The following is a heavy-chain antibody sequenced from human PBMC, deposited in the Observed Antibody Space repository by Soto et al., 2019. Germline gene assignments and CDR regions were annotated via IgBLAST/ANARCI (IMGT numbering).Heavy chain of an antibody. CDR3: AREGGVLRLSNWFDS. CDR1: GDSVTSTSYY. V-gene: IGHV4-61*01. CDR2: SYYNGDT. D-gene: IGHD3-3*01. Sequence: TLSLTCTVSGDSVTSTSYYWSWVRQPPGKGLEWIGYSYYNGDTMYNPSLKSRVTISVGTSKNQFSLKLSSVTAADTAVYYCAREGGVLRLSNWFDSWGQGIQVTVSS. J-gene: IGHJ5*01.